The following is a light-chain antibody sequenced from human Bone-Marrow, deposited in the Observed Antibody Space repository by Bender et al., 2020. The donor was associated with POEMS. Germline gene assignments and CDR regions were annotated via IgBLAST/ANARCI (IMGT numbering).Light chain of an antibody. J-gene: IGLJ2*01. CDR1: SSDVGGYNY. CDR2: DVS. Sequence: QSALTQPASVSGSPGQSITISCTGTSSDVGGYNYVSWYQQHPGKAPKLMIYDVSNRPSGVPDRFSGSKSGTSASLAVSGLRSEDEADYYCATWDDSVNGVVFGGGTKLTV. V-gene: IGLV2-14*01. CDR3: ATWDDSVNGVV.